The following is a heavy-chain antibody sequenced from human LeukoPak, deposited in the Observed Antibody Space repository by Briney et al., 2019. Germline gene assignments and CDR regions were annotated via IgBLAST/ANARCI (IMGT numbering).Heavy chain of an antibody. CDR3: TRDPGGGGARGHNWFDP. CDR1: GFTFSSYW. CDR2: ISYDGST. V-gene: IGHV3-74*01. Sequence: GGSLRLSCVASGFTFSSYWMHWVRQGPGKALEWVSRISYDGSTHYADFVKGRFTISRDNAKDTLYLQLNSLRVDDTAMYFCTRDPGGGGARGHNWFDPWGQGTLVTVSS. J-gene: IGHJ5*02. D-gene: IGHD2-21*01.